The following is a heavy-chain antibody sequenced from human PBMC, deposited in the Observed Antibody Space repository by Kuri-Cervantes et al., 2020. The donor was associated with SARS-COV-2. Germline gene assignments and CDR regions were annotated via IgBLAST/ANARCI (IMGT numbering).Heavy chain of an antibody. Sequence: GESLKISCAASGFTFSNAWMSWVRQAPGKGLEWVSAISGSGGSTYYADSVKGRFTISRDNSKNTLYLQMNSLRAEDTAVYYCAKGSTVTTRPTRFDYWGQGTLVTVSS. D-gene: IGHD4-11*01. CDR3: AKGSTVTTRPTRFDY. J-gene: IGHJ4*02. V-gene: IGHV3-23*01. CDR2: ISGSGGST. CDR1: GFTFSNAW.